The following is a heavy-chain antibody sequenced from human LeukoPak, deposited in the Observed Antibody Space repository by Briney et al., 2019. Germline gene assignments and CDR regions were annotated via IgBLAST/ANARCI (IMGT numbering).Heavy chain of an antibody. CDR1: GYTFTSYA. D-gene: IGHD6-13*01. V-gene: IGHV1-3*01. CDR2: INAGNGNT. CDR3: ARGYSSSWSYFDY. J-gene: IGHJ4*02. Sequence: ASVKVSCKASGYTFTSYAMHWVRQAPGQRLEWMGWINAGNGNTKYSQKFQGRVTITRDTSASTAYMELNSLRSEDTAVYYCARGYSSSWSYFDYWGQGTLVTVSS.